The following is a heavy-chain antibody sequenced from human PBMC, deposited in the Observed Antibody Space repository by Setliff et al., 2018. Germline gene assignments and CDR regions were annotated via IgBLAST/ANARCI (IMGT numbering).Heavy chain of an antibody. D-gene: IGHD6-19*01. CDR3: ARGRAGHSGH. V-gene: IGHV4-38-2*01. Sequence: SETLSLTCAVSGYSISSGYYWGWIRQPPGKGLEWIGSNYHSGSTYYNPSLKSRVTISVDTSKNQFSLKLSSVTAADTAVYYCARGRAGHSGHWGQGTLVTVSS. CDR2: NYHSGST. CDR1: GYSISSGYY. J-gene: IGHJ4*02.